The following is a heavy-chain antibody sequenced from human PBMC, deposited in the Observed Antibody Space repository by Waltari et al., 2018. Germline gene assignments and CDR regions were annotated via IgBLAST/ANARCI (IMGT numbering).Heavy chain of an antibody. CDR2: INHGGSRT. D-gene: IGHD3-22*01. J-gene: IGHJ6*02. CDR3: VRDRSSGNVGPYYGMDV. V-gene: IGHV3-74*01. Sequence: EVQLVESGGGLVQPGGSLRLSCAASGFTFSRFWMPWVRQAPGKGPVWGDSINHGGSRTRYGDSVKGRFSISRNNAKNTMYLQMNTLRVEDTAVYYCVRDRSSGNVGPYYGMDVWGQGTTVTVSS. CDR1: GFTFSRFW.